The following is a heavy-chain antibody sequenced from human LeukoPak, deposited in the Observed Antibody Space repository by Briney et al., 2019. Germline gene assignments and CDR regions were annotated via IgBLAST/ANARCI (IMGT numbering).Heavy chain of an antibody. Sequence: SETLSLTCTVSGGSISSYYWSWIRQPPGKGLEWIGYIYYSGSANYNPSLKSRVTISVDTSKNQFSLKLSSVTAADTAVYYCARGYSSSWYRYFDYWGQGTLVTVSS. CDR3: ARGYSSSWYRYFDY. D-gene: IGHD6-13*01. CDR2: IYYSGSA. J-gene: IGHJ4*02. V-gene: IGHV4-59*01. CDR1: GGSISSYY.